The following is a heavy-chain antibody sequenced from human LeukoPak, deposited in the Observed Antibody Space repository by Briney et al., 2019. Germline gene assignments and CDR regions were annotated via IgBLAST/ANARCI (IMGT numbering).Heavy chain of an antibody. Sequence: ASVKVSCKASGYTFTGYYMHWVRQAPGQGLEWMGRINPNSGGTNYAQKFQGRVTMTRDTSISTAYMELSRLRSDDTAVYYCARDKESTSCYAGCWWFDPWGQGTLVTVSS. CDR2: INPNSGGT. CDR3: ARDKESTSCYAGCWWFDP. V-gene: IGHV1-2*06. D-gene: IGHD2-2*01. CDR1: GYTFTGYY. J-gene: IGHJ5*02.